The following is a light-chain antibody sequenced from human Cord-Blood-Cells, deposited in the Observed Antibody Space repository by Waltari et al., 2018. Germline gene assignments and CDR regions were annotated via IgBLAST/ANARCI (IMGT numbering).Light chain of an antibody. V-gene: IGLV2-14*01. CDR1: SSDVGGYNY. Sequence: QSALTQPASVSGSPGQSSTISCTGTSSDVGGYNYVSWYQQHPGKAPKLIIYDVSNRPSGVSNRFSCAKSGNTASLTISGLQAEDEADYYCSSYTSSSTWVFGGGTKLTVL. CDR3: SSYTSSSTWV. CDR2: DVS. J-gene: IGLJ3*02.